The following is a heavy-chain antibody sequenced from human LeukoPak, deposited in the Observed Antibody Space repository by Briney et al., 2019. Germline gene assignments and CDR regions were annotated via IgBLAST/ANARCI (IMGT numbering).Heavy chain of an antibody. Sequence: VSVKVSCKASGYSFNSYYIHWVRQAPGQGLKWMGTINPSGHRTIYAQNFQGRVTMTTDTSTRIVDMELSGLKSEDTAVYYCARDLGDYGGNSGFFDFWGQGILVTVSS. J-gene: IGHJ4*02. CDR1: GYSFNSYY. CDR2: INPSGHRT. CDR3: ARDLGDYGGNSGFFDF. V-gene: IGHV1-46*02. D-gene: IGHD4-23*01.